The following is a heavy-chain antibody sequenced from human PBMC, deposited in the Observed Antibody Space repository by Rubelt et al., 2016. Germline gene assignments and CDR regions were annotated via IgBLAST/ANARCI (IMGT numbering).Heavy chain of an antibody. Sequence: QVQLVQSGAEVKKPGASVKVSCKASGYTFTSYGISWVRQAPGQGLEWMGWISAYNGNTNYAQKLQGRVTMTTDTSTSTAYMGRRGLRSDDTDVYYCARAHGSWSGSCWFDPWGQGTLVTVSA. J-gene: IGHJ5*02. CDR1: GYTFTSYG. CDR3: ARAHGSWSGSCWFDP. V-gene: IGHV1-18*01. CDR2: ISAYNGNT. D-gene: IGHD1-26*01.